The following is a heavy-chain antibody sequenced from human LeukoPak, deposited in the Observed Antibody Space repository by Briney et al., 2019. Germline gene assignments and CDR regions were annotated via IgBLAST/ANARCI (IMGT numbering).Heavy chain of an antibody. Sequence: ASVKVSCKASGYTFTSYYMHWVRQAPGQGLEWMRIINPSGGSTSYAQKFQGRVTMTRDTSTSTVYMELSSLRSEDTAVYYCARGADTAMVASRPGFDYWGQGTLVTVSS. CDR2: INPSGGST. D-gene: IGHD5-18*01. CDR3: ARGADTAMVASRPGFDY. V-gene: IGHV1-46*01. CDR1: GYTFTSYY. J-gene: IGHJ4*02.